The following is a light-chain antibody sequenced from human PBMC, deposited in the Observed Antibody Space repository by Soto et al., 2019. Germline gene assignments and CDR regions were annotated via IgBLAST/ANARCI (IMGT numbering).Light chain of an antibody. V-gene: IGKV3-15*01. CDR2: AAS. J-gene: IGKJ1*01. Sequence: EIMMTQSPATLSVSPGERATLSCRASQRVSSNLAWYQQRPGQAPRLLMYAASTRATGIPARFSGSGSGTDFTLTISSLQSEDFAVYYCQQYISWPRTFGQGTKVEIK. CDR3: QQYISWPRT. CDR1: QRVSSN.